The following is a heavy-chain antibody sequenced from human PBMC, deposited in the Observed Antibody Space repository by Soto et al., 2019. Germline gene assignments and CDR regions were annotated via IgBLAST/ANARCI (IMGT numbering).Heavy chain of an antibody. V-gene: IGHV4-34*01. CDR2: INHSGST. CDR3: AREKLGRWFDP. Sequence: PSETLSLTCAVYGGSFSGYYWSWIRQPPGKGLEWIGEINHSGSTNYNPSLKSRVTISVDTSKNQFSLKLSSVTAADTAVYYCAREKLGRWFDPWGQGTLVTVSS. J-gene: IGHJ5*02. D-gene: IGHD1-1*01. CDR1: GGSFSGYY.